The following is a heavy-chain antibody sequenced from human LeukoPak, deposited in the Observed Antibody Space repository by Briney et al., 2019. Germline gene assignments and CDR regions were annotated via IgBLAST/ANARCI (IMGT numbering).Heavy chain of an antibody. CDR3: ASGEARGSWYFDL. CDR2: IYHSGST. V-gene: IGHV4-39*07. CDR1: GGSISSSSYY. D-gene: IGHD3-10*01. Sequence: SETLSLTCTVSGGSISSSSYYWGWIRQPPGKGLEWIGEIYHSGSTNYNPSLKSRVTISVDKSKNQFSLKLSSVTAADTAVYYCASGEARGSWYFDLWGRGTLVTVSS. J-gene: IGHJ2*01.